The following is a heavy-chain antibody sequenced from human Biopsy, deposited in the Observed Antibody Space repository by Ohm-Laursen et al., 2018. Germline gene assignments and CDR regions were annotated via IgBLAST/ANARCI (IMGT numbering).Heavy chain of an antibody. D-gene: IGHD3-3*01. J-gene: IGHJ4*02. Sequence: ASVKVSCTTSGSTFINSGINWVRQAPGQGLEWMGSIYFNSGDTDFAQKVQGRVSMTSDMSVSAVYLELSSLRSDDTAIYCCARDFLEWSLPSWGQGTLVTVSS. CDR2: IYFNSGDT. CDR1: GSTFINSG. CDR3: ARDFLEWSLPS. V-gene: IGHV1-2*02.